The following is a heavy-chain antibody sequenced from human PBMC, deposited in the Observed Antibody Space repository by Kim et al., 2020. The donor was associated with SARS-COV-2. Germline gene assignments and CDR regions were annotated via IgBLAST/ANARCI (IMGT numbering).Heavy chain of an antibody. CDR2: IYYSGST. V-gene: IGHV4-30-4*01. CDR1: GGSISSGDYY. D-gene: IGHD3-10*01. Sequence: SETLSLTCTVSGGSISSGDYYWSWIRQPPGKGLEWIGYIYYSGSTYYNPSLKSRVTISVDTSKNQFSLKLSSVTAADTAVYYCASDGSGSYWPRGVAFDIWGQGTMVTVSS. CDR3: ASDGSGSYWPRGVAFDI. J-gene: IGHJ3*02.